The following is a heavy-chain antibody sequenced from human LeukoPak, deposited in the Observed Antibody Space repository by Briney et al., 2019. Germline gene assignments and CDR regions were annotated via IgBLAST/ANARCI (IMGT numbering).Heavy chain of an antibody. CDR1: GGSISSSSYY. V-gene: IGHV4-39*02. D-gene: IGHD3-10*01. CDR3: ARREGRGGSSDY. J-gene: IGHJ4*02. Sequence: SETLSLTCTVSGGSISSSSYYRGWIRQPPGKGLECIGSISYRVSRYYNPSLKSRVSISGDTSRNHFSMMLSSVAAADTAVYYCARREGRGGSSDYWGQGTLVTV. CDR2: ISYRVSR.